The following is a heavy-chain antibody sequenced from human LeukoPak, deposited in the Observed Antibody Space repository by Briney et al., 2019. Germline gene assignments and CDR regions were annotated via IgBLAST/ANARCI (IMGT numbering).Heavy chain of an antibody. CDR3: ASDAPGLLGY. J-gene: IGHJ4*02. Sequence: SSETLSLTCTVSGGSISSYYWSWIRQPPGKGLEWIGYIYYSGSTNYNPSLKSRVTISVDTSKNQFSLKLTSVTAADTAMYYCASDAPGLLGYWGQGTLVIVSS. D-gene: IGHD2-15*01. CDR2: IYYSGST. V-gene: IGHV4-59*08. CDR1: GGSISSYY.